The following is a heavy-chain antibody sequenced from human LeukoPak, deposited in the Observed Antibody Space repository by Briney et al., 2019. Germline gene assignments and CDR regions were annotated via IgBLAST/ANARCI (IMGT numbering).Heavy chain of an antibody. CDR2: INPNSGGT. V-gene: IGHV1-2*02. D-gene: IGHD1-26*01. J-gene: IGHJ4*02. CDR3: ARNGRSGSYDFDY. CDR1: GYTFTGHY. Sequence: ASVKVSCKASGYTFTGHYMHWVRQAPGQGLEWMGWINPNSGGTNYAQKFQGRVTMTRDASISTAYMELSRLRSDDTAVYYCARNGRSGSYDFDYWGQGTLVTVSS.